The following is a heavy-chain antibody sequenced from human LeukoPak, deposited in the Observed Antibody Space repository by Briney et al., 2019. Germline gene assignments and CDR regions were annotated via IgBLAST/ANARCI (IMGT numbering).Heavy chain of an antibody. Sequence: PGGSLRLSCAASGFTFSSYSTNWVRQAPGKGLEWVSSISSSSYIYYADSVKGRFTISRDNAKNSLYLQMNSLRAEDTAVYYCARDTYYYDSSGYYQSDYWGQGTLVTVSS. D-gene: IGHD3-22*01. CDR2: ISSSSYI. V-gene: IGHV3-21*01. J-gene: IGHJ4*02. CDR1: GFTFSSYS. CDR3: ARDTYYYDSSGYYQSDY.